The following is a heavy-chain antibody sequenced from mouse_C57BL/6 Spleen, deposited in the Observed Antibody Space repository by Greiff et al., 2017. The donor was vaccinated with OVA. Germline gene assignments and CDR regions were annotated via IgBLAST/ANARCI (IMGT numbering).Heavy chain of an antibody. D-gene: IGHD1-1*01. Sequence: VQLQQPGAELVRPGSSVKLSCKASGYTFTSYWMHWVKQRPIQGLEWIGNIDPSDSETHYNQKFKDKATLTVDKSSSTAYMQLSSLTSEDSAVYYWARSDYYGSSSSYWYFDVWGTGTTVTVSS. V-gene: IGHV1-52*01. CDR2: IDPSDSET. J-gene: IGHJ1*03. CDR1: GYTFTSYW. CDR3: ARSDYYGSSSSYWYFDV.